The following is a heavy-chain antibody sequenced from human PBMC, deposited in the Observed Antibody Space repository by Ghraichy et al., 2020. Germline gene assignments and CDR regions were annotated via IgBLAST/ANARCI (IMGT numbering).Heavy chain of an antibody. D-gene: IGHD3-22*01. CDR2: IDHSGST. J-gene: IGHJ4*02. Sequence: SETLSLTCVVSGFSISSGYYWGWIRQSPGRGLEWIGIIDHSGSTYYKPSLKSRVTISLDTSKNQFSLNLRSVTAADAAVYYCGRSHHESSGYSPFDCWGQGTLVTVSS. CDR1: GFSISSGYY. V-gene: IGHV4-38-2*01. CDR3: GRSHHESSGYSPFDC.